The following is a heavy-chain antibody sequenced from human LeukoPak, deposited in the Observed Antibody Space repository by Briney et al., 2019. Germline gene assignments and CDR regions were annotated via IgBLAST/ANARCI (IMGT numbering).Heavy chain of an antibody. CDR2: IRYDGSNK. CDR3: AKTYYYDSSGYYYDY. J-gene: IGHJ4*02. D-gene: IGHD3-22*01. V-gene: IGHV3-30*02. Sequence: PGGSLRLSCAASVFTFSSYGMHWVRQAPGKGLEWVAFIRYDGSNKYYADSVKGRFTISRDNSKNTLYLQMNSLRAEDTAVYYCAKTYYYDSSGYYYDYWGQGTLVTVSS. CDR1: VFTFSSYG.